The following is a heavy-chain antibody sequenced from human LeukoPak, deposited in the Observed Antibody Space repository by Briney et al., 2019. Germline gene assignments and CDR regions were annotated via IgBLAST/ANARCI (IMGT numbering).Heavy chain of an antibody. D-gene: IGHD3-10*01. V-gene: IGHV1-18*01. CDR2: ISAYNGNT. J-gene: IGHJ4*02. CDR3: ARGEVLWFGELLRPTTFDY. CDR1: GYTFTSYG. Sequence: ASVKVFCKASGYTFTSYGISWVRQAPGQGLEWMGWISAYNGNTNYAQKLQGRVTMTTDTSTSTAYMELRSLRSDDTAVYYCARGEVLWFGELLRPTTFDYWGQGTLVTVSS.